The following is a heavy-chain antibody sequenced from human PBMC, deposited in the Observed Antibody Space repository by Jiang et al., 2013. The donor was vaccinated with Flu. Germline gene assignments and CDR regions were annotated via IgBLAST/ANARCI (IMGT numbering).Heavy chain of an antibody. CDR3: AREYSSGWQINYYFDY. D-gene: IGHD6-19*01. V-gene: IGHV2-70*19. CDR2: IDWDGDE. CDR1: GFSLTTSGMC. J-gene: IGHJ4*02. Sequence: KPTQTLTLTCTFSGFSLTTSGMCVSWVRQPPGKALEWLGRIDWDGDEHYSTSLKTRLSISRDTSKNQVVLTMTNMDPVDTATYFCAREYSSGWQINYYFDYWGQGTLVTVSS.